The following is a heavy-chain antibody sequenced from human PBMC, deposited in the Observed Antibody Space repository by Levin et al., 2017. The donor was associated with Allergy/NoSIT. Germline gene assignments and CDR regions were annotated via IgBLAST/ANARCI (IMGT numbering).Heavy chain of an antibody. V-gene: IGHV1-8*01. D-gene: IGHD6-13*01. CDR1: GYTFTSYD. CDR3: VAGSNVAADY. Sequence: GESLKISCKASGYTFTSYDINWVRQATGQGLEWMGWMNPNSGNTGYAQKFQGRVTMTRNTSISTAYMELSSLRSEDTAVYYCVAGSNVAADYWGQGTLVTVSS. J-gene: IGHJ4*02. CDR2: MNPNSGNT.